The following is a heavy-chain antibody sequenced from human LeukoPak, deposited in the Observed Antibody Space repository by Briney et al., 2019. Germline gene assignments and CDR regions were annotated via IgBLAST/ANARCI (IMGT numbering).Heavy chain of an antibody. J-gene: IGHJ4*02. CDR1: GFTFSSYG. CDR3: AKDLWFGELSPIDY. CDR2: ISGSGGIT. V-gene: IGHV3-23*01. D-gene: IGHD3-10*01. Sequence: SGGSLRLSCAASGFTFSSYGMSWVRQAPGKGLEWVSIISGSGGITHYADSVKGRFTIARDNSKNTLYLQMSSLRAEDTAVYYCAKDLWFGELSPIDYWGQGTLVTVSS.